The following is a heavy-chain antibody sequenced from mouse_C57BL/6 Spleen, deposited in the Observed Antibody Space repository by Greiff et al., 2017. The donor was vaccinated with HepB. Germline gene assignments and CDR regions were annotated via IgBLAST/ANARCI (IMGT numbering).Heavy chain of an antibody. Sequence: EVKLLESGGGLVKPGGSLKLSCAASGFTFSDYGMHWVRQAPEKGLEWVAYISSGSSTIYYADTVKGRFTISRDNATNTLFLQMNSLRSEDTAMYYWARENYYGSSEFAYWGQGTLVTVSA. D-gene: IGHD1-1*01. CDR2: ISSGSSTI. CDR3: ARENYYGSSEFAY. J-gene: IGHJ3*01. V-gene: IGHV5-17*01. CDR1: GFTFSDYG.